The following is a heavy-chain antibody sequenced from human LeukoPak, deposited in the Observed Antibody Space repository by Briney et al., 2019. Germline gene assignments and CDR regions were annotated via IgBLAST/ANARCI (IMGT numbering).Heavy chain of an antibody. CDR3: AKDWYYYDSSGYYHTENYFDY. J-gene: IGHJ4*02. D-gene: IGHD3-22*01. CDR1: GFTFSSYA. V-gene: IGHV3-23*01. CDR2: ISGRGGST. Sequence: GESLKISCAASGFTFSSYAMTWVRQAPGKGLEWASVISGRGGSTYYADSVKGRFAISRDNSKNTLYLQMHSLRAEDTAVYYCAKDWYYYDSSGYYHTENYFDYWGQGTLVTVSS.